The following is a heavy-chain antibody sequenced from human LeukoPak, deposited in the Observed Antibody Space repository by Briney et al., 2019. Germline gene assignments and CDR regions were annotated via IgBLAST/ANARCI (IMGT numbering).Heavy chain of an antibody. CDR1: GGSITNYY. Sequence: SETLSLTCTVSGGSITNYYWSWIRQPPGKGLEWLAYVSHTGSTDYNPSLRSRLTISVDTSKNQFSLKLSSVTAADTAVYYCARDCPPYYYDSSGSRVFDYWGQGTLVTVSS. D-gene: IGHD3-22*01. J-gene: IGHJ4*02. V-gene: IGHV4-59*12. CDR2: VSHTGST. CDR3: ARDCPPYYYDSSGSRVFDY.